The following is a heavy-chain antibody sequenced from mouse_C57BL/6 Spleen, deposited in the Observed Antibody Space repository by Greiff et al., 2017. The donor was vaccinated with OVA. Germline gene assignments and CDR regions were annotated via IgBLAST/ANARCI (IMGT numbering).Heavy chain of an antibody. V-gene: IGHV1-26*01. CDR3: ARFKIFWDC. Sequence: EVQLQQSGPELVKPGASVKISCKASGYTFTDYYMNWVKQSHGKSLEWIGDINPNNGGTSYNQKFKGKATLTVDKSSSTAYMELRSLTSEDSAVYYCARFKIFWDCWGKGTTLTVSS. CDR1: GYTFTDYY. J-gene: IGHJ2*01. CDR2: INPNNGGT.